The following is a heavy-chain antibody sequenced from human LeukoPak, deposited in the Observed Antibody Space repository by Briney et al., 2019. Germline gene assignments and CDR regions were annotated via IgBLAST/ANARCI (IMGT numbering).Heavy chain of an antibody. CDR3: ARLVPDFWSGYSPYYFDY. J-gene: IGHJ4*02. Sequence: GESLKISCKGSGYSFTSYWIGWVRQMPGKGLEWMGIIYPDDSDTRYSPSFQGQVTISADKSISTAYLQWSSLKASDTAMYYCARLVPDFWSGYSPYYFDYWGQGTLVTVSS. D-gene: IGHD3-3*01. V-gene: IGHV5-51*01. CDR2: IYPDDSDT. CDR1: GYSFTSYW.